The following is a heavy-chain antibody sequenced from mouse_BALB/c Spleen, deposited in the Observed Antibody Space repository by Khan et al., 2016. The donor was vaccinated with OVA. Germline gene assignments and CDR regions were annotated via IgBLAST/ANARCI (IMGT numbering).Heavy chain of an antibody. V-gene: IGHV2-3*01. Sequence: QVQLKESGPGLVAPSQSLSITCTVSGFSLTSYGVSWVRQPPGKGLEWLGVIWGDGNTNFHSALRSRLSISKDNSKSQVFLNLNSLQTDDTATYYCAKDRGYYAVDYWGQGTSVTVSS. CDR1: GFSLTSYG. CDR2: IWGDGNT. J-gene: IGHJ4*01. CDR3: AKDRGYYAVDY.